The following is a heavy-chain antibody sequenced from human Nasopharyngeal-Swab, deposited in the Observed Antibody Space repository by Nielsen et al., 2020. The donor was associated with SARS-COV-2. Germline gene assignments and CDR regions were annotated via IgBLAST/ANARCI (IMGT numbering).Heavy chain of an antibody. V-gene: IGHV3-48*02. CDR3: ARESRIVVVTGSFDY. Sequence: GGSLRLSCAASGFTFSSYSMNWVRQAPGRGLEWVSYISGSSGTIYYADSVKGRFTISRDNAKSSLYLQMNSLRDEDTAVYYCARESRIVVVTGSFDYWGQGTLVTVSS. J-gene: IGHJ4*02. CDR1: GFTFSSYS. CDR2: ISGSSGTI. D-gene: IGHD3-22*01.